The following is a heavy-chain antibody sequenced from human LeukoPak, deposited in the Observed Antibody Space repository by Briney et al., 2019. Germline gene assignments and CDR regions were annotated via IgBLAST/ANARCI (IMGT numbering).Heavy chain of an antibody. CDR2: IYTSGST. J-gene: IGHJ5*02. D-gene: IGHD6-13*01. CDR3: ARYRGQQLVHWFDP. Sequence: PSETLSLTCTVSGGSISSYYWSWIRQTAGKGLEWIGRIYTSGSTNYNPSLKSRVTMSVDTSKNQFSLKLSSVTAADTAVYYCARYRGQQLVHWFDPWGQGTLVTVSS. V-gene: IGHV4-4*07. CDR1: GGSISSYY.